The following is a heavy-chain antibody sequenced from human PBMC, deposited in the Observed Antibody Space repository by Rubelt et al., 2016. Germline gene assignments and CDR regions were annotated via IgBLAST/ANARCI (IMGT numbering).Heavy chain of an antibody. J-gene: IGHJ6*02. Sequence: YYADSVKGRFTISRDNSKNTLYLQMNSLRAEDTAVYYCAKVTTSHYGSGSYAFYYYYGMDVWGQGTTVTVSS. D-gene: IGHD3-10*01. CDR3: AKVTTSHYGSGSYAFYYYYGMDV. V-gene: IGHV3-23*01.